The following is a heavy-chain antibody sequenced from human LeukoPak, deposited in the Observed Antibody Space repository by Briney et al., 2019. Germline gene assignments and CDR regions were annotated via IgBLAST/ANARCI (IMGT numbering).Heavy chain of an antibody. V-gene: IGHV3-9*01. Sequence: GGSLRLSCAASGFTFDDYAMHWVRQAPGKGLEWVSGISWNSGSIGYADSVKGRFTISRDNAKNSLYLQMNSLRAEDTALYYCAKDMAGYSYGYPFDYWGQGTLVTVSS. CDR1: GFTFDDYA. D-gene: IGHD5-18*01. CDR2: ISWNSGSI. CDR3: AKDMAGYSYGYPFDY. J-gene: IGHJ4*02.